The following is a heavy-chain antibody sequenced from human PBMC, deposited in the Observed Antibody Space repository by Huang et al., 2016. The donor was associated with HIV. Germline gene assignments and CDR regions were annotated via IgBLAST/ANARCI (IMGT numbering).Heavy chain of an antibody. CDR1: GFSFRSCN. D-gene: IGHD6-13*01. CDR3: ARGYSSSWLYN. J-gene: IGHJ4*02. CDR2: ISETGSVI. V-gene: IGHV3-48*01. Sequence: EEQLVESGGGLVQPGGSLRLSCAASGFSFRSCNMNWVRQAPGKGLEVLSYISETGSVITYADAVKGRFTVSRDNAKNSLYLQMDSLRAEDTAVYYCARGYSSSWLYNWGQGTLVTVSS.